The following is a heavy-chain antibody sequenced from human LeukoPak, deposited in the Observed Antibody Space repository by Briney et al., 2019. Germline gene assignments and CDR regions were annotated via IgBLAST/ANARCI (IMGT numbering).Heavy chain of an antibody. D-gene: IGHD4-23*01. Sequence: PGGSLRLSCAVSGFTFSGYWMSWVRQAPGKGLEWVAKIQRDGSDKEYVDSVKGRFGISRDNAKNSLFLQMNSLRAEDTAIYFCAKYDSGYSLDYWGQGTLVIVSS. J-gene: IGHJ4*02. V-gene: IGHV3-7*03. CDR3: AKYDSGYSLDY. CDR2: IQRDGSDK. CDR1: GFTFSGYW.